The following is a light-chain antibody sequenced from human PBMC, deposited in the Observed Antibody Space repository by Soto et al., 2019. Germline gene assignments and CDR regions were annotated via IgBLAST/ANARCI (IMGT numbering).Light chain of an antibody. Sequence: QSALTQPASVSGSPGQSITISCTGTSSDIGTYDYVSWYQQYPGKAPKLMIYEVTNRPSGISNRFSGSKSGNTASLTISGLQAEDEADYYCSSYSSTSAYVVFGGGTKLPVL. V-gene: IGLV2-14*01. CDR3: SSYSSTSAYVV. J-gene: IGLJ2*01. CDR2: EVT. CDR1: SSDIGTYDY.